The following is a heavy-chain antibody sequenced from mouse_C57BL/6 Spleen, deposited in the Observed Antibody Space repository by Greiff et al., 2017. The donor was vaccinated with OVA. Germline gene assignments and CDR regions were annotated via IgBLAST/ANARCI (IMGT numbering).Heavy chain of an antibody. CDR2: INPNNGGT. CDR1: GYTFTDYY. J-gene: IGHJ4*01. CDR3: ATYGSSPSYAMDY. Sequence: VQLKESGPELVKPGASVKISCKASGYTFTDYYMNWVKQSHGKSLEWIGDINPNNGGTSYNQKFKGKATLTVDKSSSTAYMELRSLTSEDSAVYYCATYGSSPSYAMDYWGQGTSVTVSS. V-gene: IGHV1-26*01. D-gene: IGHD1-1*01.